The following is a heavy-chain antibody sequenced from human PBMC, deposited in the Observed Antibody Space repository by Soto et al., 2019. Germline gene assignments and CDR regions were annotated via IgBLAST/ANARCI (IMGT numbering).Heavy chain of an antibody. CDR2: VSGSGSTT. CDR1: GFTFSNYD. V-gene: IGHV3-23*01. D-gene: IGHD3-10*01. Sequence: EVQLLESGGGLVQPGGSLRLSCAASGFTFSNYDMSWVRQAPGKGLEWVSTVSGSGSTTYYADSVKGRFTISRDNSRNTVHLQMESLKAEDTAVYPCAKPPPNYFSARAFELWGQGTMVTVSS. J-gene: IGHJ3*01. CDR3: AKPPPNYFSARAFEL.